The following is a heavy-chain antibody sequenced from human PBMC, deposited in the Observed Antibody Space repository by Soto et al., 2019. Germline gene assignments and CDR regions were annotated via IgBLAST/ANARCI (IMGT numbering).Heavy chain of an antibody. V-gene: IGHV3-30*18. CDR3: AKGNYYGSGPGTY. J-gene: IGHJ4*02. CDR2: ISYDGTNK. D-gene: IGHD3-10*01. Sequence: QVQLVESGGGVVQPGRSLRLSCAASGFTFNTYGMHWVRQAPGKGLEWVAVISYDGTNKYYADSVEGRFTISRDNSKNTLYLQMNSLKTVDTAVYYCAKGNYYGSGPGTYWGQGTLVTVSS. CDR1: GFTFNTYG.